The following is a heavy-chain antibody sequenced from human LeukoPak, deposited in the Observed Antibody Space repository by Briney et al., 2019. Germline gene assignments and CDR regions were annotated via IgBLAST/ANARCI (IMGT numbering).Heavy chain of an antibody. D-gene: IGHD3-10*01. CDR1: GYSISSGYY. V-gene: IGHV3-11*01. CDR2: ISSGSTI. CDR3: AREIRYYGSGSYSDY. Sequence: LSLTCTVSGYSISSGYYWGWIRQPPGKGLEWVSYISSGSTIYYADSVKGRFTISRDNAKNSLYLQMNSLRAEDTAVYYCAREIRYYGSGSYSDYWGQGTLVTVSS. J-gene: IGHJ4*02.